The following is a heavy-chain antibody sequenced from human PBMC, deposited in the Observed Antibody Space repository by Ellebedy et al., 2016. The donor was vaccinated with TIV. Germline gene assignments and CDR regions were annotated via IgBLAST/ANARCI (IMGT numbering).Heavy chain of an antibody. Sequence: SQTLSLTCAISGDSVSSNSAAWNWIRQSPSRGLEWLGRTYYRSKWYNDYAVSVKSRITINPDTSKNQFSLQLNSVTPEDTAVYYCAREGGIAVAGAYDWFDPWGQGTLVTVSS. CDR2: TYYRSKWYN. D-gene: IGHD6-19*01. CDR1: GDSVSSNSAA. V-gene: IGHV6-1*01. CDR3: AREGGIAVAGAYDWFDP. J-gene: IGHJ5*02.